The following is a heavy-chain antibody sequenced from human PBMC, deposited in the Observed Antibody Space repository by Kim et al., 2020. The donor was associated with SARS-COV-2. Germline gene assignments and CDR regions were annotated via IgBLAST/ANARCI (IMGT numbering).Heavy chain of an antibody. CDR3: ATGPPYCSGGICSLWCDP. D-gene: IGHD2-15*01. V-gene: IGHV1-24*01. CDR2: FDPEDGET. CDR1: GYTLTELS. J-gene: IGHJ5*02. Sequence: ASVKVSCKVSGYTLTELSMHWVRQAPGKGLEWMGGFDPEDGETIYAQKFQGRVTMTEDTSTDTAYMELSSLRSEDTAVYYCATGPPYCSGGICSLWCDPWGQGTLGTVSS.